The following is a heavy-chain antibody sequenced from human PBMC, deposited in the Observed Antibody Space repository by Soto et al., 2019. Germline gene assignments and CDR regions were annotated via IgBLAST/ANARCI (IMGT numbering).Heavy chain of an antibody. Sequence: SETRSLTCTVSGGSISSGGYYWSWIRQHPGKGLEWIGYIYYTGSAYYNPSLKRRLTISVDTSKNQFSLKLSSVTAEDTAVYSRPREPYSYDRTGSFSNYFDSWGQGTLATVSS. D-gene: IGHD3-22*01. CDR2: IYYTGSA. CDR1: GGSISSGGYY. V-gene: IGHV4-31*03. J-gene: IGHJ4*02. CDR3: PREPYSYDRTGSFSNYFDS.